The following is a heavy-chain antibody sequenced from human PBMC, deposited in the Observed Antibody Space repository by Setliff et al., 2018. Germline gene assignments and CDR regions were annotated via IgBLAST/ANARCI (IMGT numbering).Heavy chain of an antibody. J-gene: IGHJ4*02. CDR3: ATSGFCSSGSCYSFDD. Sequence: SETLSLTCTVSGGSVSNSGFFWGWLRQAPGKGLEWIGNIYDSGSSNYNASLKSRLIITRDTSKNQISLKLTSVTAADTAVYYCATSGFCSSGSCYSFDDWGQGALVTVSS. V-gene: IGHV4-39*01. CDR1: GGSVSNSGFF. D-gene: IGHD2-15*01. CDR2: IYDSGSS.